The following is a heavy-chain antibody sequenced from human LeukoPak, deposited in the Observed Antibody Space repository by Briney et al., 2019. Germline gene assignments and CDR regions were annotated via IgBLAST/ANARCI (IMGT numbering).Heavy chain of an antibody. CDR2: IYSGGST. CDR3: ARDEAHDWELGGAFDI. D-gene: IGHD1-26*01. CDR1: GFTVSSNY. V-gene: IGHV3-53*01. J-gene: IGHJ3*02. Sequence: GGSLRLSCAASGFTVSSNYMNWVRQAPGKGLEWVSVIYSGGSTYYADSVKGRFTISRDNSKNTLYLQMNSLRAEDTAVYYCARDEAHDWELGGAFDIWGQGTMVTVSS.